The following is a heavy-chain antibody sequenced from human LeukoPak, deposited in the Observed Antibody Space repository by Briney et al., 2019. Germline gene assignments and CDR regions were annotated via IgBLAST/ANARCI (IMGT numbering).Heavy chain of an antibody. V-gene: IGHV3-48*03. CDR2: ISSSGSTI. CDR1: GFTFSSYE. Sequence: PGGSLRLSCAASGFTFSSYEMNWVRQAPGKGLEWVSYISSSGSTIYYADSVKGRFTVSRDNAKNSLYLQLNSLRDEDTALYYCVRGAIDSSGYWDDYWGQGTLVTVSS. D-gene: IGHD3-22*01. CDR3: VRGAIDSSGYWDDY. J-gene: IGHJ4*02.